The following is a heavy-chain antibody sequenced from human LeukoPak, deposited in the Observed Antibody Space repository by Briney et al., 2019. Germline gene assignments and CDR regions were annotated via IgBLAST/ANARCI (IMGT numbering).Heavy chain of an antibody. V-gene: IGHV3-23*01. D-gene: IGHD2-2*01. J-gene: IGHJ4*02. CDR1: GFTFSSCA. Sequence: GGSLRLSCAASGFTFSSCAMSWVRQAPGKGLEWVSGISGSGGSTYYADSVKGRFTISRDNSKNTLYLQMNSLRAEDAAVYYCAKASAASSSTSCSHWGQGTLVTVSS. CDR3: AKASAASSSTSCSH. CDR2: ISGSGGST.